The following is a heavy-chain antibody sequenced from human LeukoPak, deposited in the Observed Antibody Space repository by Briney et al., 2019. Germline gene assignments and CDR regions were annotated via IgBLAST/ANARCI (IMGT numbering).Heavy chain of an antibody. CDR2: IWYDGSNK. CDR1: GFTFSSYG. CDR3: ARAAFGGAPYDYGMDV. J-gene: IGHJ6*02. Sequence: GGSLRLSCAASGFTFSSYGMHWVRQAPGKGLEWVAVIWYDGSNKYYTDSVKGRFTISRDNSKNTLYLQMNSLRAEDTSVYYCARAAFGGAPYDYGMDVWGQGTTVTVSS. D-gene: IGHD2-21*01. V-gene: IGHV3-33*08.